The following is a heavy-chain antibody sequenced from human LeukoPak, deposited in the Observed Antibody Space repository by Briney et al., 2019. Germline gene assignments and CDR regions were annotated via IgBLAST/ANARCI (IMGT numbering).Heavy chain of an antibody. D-gene: IGHD6-13*01. CDR3: AKAIGQQLVIDAFDI. CDR2: IGGSGDKT. J-gene: IGHJ3*02. CDR1: GFTFSNFA. V-gene: IGHV3-23*01. Sequence: PPGGSLRLSCAASGFTFSNFAMNWVRRAPEKGLDWVSGIGGSGDKTYYADFVKGRFTTSRDNSRNTLYLQMNSLRAEDTAIYYCAKAIGQQLVIDAFDIWGQGTMVTVSS.